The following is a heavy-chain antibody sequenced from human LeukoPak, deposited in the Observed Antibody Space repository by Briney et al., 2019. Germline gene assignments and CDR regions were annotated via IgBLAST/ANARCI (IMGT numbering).Heavy chain of an antibody. CDR1: GYTFTSYG. CDR3: ARGDYYDSSGYYYVY. CDR2: ISAYNGNT. V-gene: IGHV1-18*01. Sequence: ASVKVSCKASGYTFTSYGISWVRQAPGQGLEWMGWISAYNGNTNYAQKLQGRVTMTRDTSISTAYMELSRLRSDDTAVYYCARGDYYDSSGYYYVYWGQGTLVTVSS. J-gene: IGHJ4*02. D-gene: IGHD3-22*01.